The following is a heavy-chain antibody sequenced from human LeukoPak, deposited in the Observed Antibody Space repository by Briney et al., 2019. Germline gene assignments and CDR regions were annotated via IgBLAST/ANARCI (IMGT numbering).Heavy chain of an antibody. CDR2: IIPIFGTA. V-gene: IGHV1-69*01. J-gene: IGHJ4*02. Sequence: SVKVSCKASGGTFSSYAISWVRQAPGQGLEWMGGIIPIFGTANYAQKSQGRVTITADESTSTAYMELSSLRSEDTAVYYCARDGYGSGTYFDYWGQGTLVTVSS. D-gene: IGHD3-10*01. CDR1: GGTFSSYA. CDR3: ARDGYGSGTYFDY.